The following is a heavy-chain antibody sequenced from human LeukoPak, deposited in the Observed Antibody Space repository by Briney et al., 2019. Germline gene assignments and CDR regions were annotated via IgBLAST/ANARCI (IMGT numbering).Heavy chain of an antibody. CDR2: IYYSGST. J-gene: IGHJ4*02. CDR1: GGSISSYY. V-gene: IGHV4-59*01. CDR3: ASLTIFGVALDY. D-gene: IGHD3-3*01. Sequence: SETLSLTCTVSGGSISSYYWSWTRQPPGKGLEWIGYIYYSGSTNYNPSLKSRVTISVDTSKNQFSLKLSSVTAADTAVYYCASLTIFGVALDYWGQGTLVTVSS.